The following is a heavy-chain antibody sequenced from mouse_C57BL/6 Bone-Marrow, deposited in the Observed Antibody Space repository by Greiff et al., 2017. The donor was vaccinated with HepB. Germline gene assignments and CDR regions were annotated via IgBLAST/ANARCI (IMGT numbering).Heavy chain of an antibody. J-gene: IGHJ3*01. Sequence: QVTLKESGPGILQPSQTLSLTCSFSGFSLSTFGMGVGWIRQPSGKGLEWLAHIWWDDDKYYNPALKSRLTISKDTSKNQVFLKLANVDTADTATYYCARADGYYDWFAYWGQGTLVTVSA. CDR1: GFSLSTFGMG. V-gene: IGHV8-8*01. CDR2: IWWDDDK. D-gene: IGHD2-3*01. CDR3: ARADGYYDWFAY.